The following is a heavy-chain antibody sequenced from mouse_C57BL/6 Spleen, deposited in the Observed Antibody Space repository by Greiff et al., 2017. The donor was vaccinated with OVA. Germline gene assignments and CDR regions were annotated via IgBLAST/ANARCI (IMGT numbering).Heavy chain of an antibody. Sequence: QVQLQQSGAELVRPGTSVKLSCKASGYTFTSYWMHWVKQRPGQGLEWIGVIDPSDSYTNYNQKFKGKATLTVDTSSSTAYMQLSSLTSEDSAVYYCARGPAGDAMDYWGQGTSVTVSS. CDR3: ARGPAGDAMDY. J-gene: IGHJ4*01. V-gene: IGHV1-59*01. CDR2: IDPSDSYT. CDR1: GYTFTSYW.